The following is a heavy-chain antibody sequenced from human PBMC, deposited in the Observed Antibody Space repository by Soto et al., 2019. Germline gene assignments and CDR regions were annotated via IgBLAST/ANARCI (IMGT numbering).Heavy chain of an antibody. D-gene: IGHD2-2*01. CDR3: ATSLKVPWYLYGLDV. J-gene: IGHJ6*02. CDR1: GFTFTDYT. CDR2: LSSGDTYK. Sequence: EVQLVESGGGLVKPGGSLRLSCAASGFTFTDYTMDWVRQAPGKGLEWVSSLSSGDTYKDYADSVKGRFTISRDNAKKLLYLQMNSLRAEDTAVYYCATSLKVPWYLYGLDVWGHGTTVIVSS. V-gene: IGHV3-21*01.